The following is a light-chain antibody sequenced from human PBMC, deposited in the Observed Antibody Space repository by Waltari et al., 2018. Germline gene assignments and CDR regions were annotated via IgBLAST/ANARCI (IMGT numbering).Light chain of an antibody. J-gene: IGKJ2*01. CDR3: QQSDT. V-gene: IGKV1-33*01. Sequence: DIQMAQSPSSLSASVGERVTITCQASQDISNFLNWYQQKPGKAPKLLIYDASNLETGVPSRFSGSGSGTDFTFSISSLQPEDIATYYCQQSDTFGQGTRLEIK. CDR2: DAS. CDR1: QDISNF.